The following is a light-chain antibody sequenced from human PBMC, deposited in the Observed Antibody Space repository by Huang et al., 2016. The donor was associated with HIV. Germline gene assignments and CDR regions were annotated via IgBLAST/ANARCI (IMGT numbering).Light chain of an antibody. CDR1: QAINTKS. CDR3: HHYGDSSYT. V-gene: IGKV3-20*01. CDR2: AAS. Sequence: EIVLTQSPDALSLSPGEGVTLSCRASQAINTKSLAWYQQKPGQAPRLLLYAASSRATGIPDRFSGSGSGTDFILTISRLEPEDFALYYCHHYGDSSYTFGQGTKVEIK. J-gene: IGKJ2*01.